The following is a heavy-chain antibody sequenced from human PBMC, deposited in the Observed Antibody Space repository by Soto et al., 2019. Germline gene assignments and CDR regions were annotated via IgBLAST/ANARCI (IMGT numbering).Heavy chain of an antibody. CDR3: ARLVVVVVATSADGRFDP. V-gene: IGHV1-46*01. D-gene: IGHD2-15*01. CDR1: GYTFTSYY. CDR2: INPSGGST. Sequence: ASVKVSCKASGYTFTSYYMHWVRQAPGQGLEWMGIINPSGGSTSYAQKFQGRVTMTRDTSNNQFSLNLTSVTAADTAVYYCARLVVVVVATSADGRFDPWGQGTLVTVSS. J-gene: IGHJ5*02.